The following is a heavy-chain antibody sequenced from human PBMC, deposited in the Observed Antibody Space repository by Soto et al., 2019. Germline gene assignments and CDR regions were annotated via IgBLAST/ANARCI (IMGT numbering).Heavy chain of an antibody. J-gene: IGHJ4*02. CDR2: VNSDGSST. CDR1: GFTISTYW. CDR3: ARGQGGYSSSWYDY. D-gene: IGHD6-13*01. V-gene: IGHV3-74*01. Sequence: RGSLRLSCAASGFTISTYWMHWVRHAPGKGLVWVSRVNSDGSSTAYADSVKGRFTISRDNAKNTLYLQMNSLRGEDTVVYYCARGQGGYSSSWYDYWGQGTLVTVSS.